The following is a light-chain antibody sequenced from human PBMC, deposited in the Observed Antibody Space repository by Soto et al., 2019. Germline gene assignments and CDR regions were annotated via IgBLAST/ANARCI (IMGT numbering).Light chain of an antibody. J-gene: IGLJ1*01. V-gene: IGLV1-47*01. Sequence: QSVLPQPPSASGTPGQRVTISCSTTNSRSGSNYVYWYQQLPGAAPKLLIYRNDQRPSGVPDRFSASKSGTSASLAISGLRSVDEADYFCAKWDDSLWVYVFGSGTKVTVL. CDR1: NSRSGSNY. CDR3: AKWDDSLWVYV. CDR2: RND.